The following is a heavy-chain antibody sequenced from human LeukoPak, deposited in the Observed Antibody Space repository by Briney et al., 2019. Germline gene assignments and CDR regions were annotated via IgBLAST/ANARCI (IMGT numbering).Heavy chain of an antibody. CDR1: GGSISSYY. D-gene: IGHD3-22*01. CDR2: IYTSGSA. V-gene: IGHV4-4*07. Sequence: PSETLSLTCTVSGGSISSYYWSWIRQPAGKGLEWIGRIYTSGSANYNPSLKSRVTMSVDTSKNQLSLKLSSVTAADTAVHYCASYSSGYYRVDYWGQGTLVTVSS. J-gene: IGHJ4*02. CDR3: ASYSSGYYRVDY.